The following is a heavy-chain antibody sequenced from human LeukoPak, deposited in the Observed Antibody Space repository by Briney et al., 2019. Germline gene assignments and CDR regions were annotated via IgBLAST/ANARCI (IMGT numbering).Heavy chain of an antibody. CDR1: GFTFSSYE. D-gene: IGHD3-16*01. CDR2: IRNDGSDK. V-gene: IGHV3-30*02. CDR3: AKHGLRGGTYVVDY. Sequence: PGGSLRLSCAASGFTFSSYEMNWVRQAPGKGLEWVTFIRNDGSDKYYTASVRGRFTISRDNSKSTVYLQMNSLRIEDTALYYCAKHGLRGGTYVVDYWGQGTLVTVSS. J-gene: IGHJ4*02.